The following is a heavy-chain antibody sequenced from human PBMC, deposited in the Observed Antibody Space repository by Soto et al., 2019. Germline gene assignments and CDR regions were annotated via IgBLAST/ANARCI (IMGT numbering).Heavy chain of an antibody. D-gene: IGHD2-15*01. CDR1: GFTFSGSA. Sequence: PGGSLRLSCAASGFTFSGSALHWVRQASGKGLEWVGRIRNKANSYATAYAASVKGRFTIYRDDSKNTAFLQMNSLKTEDTALYYCTTQAPEDMIRKWGQATLVTVSS. J-gene: IGHJ4*02. CDR2: IRNKANSYAT. CDR3: TTQAPEDMIRK. V-gene: IGHV3-73*01.